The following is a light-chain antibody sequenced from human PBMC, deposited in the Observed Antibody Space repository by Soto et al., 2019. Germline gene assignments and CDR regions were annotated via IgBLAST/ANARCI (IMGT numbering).Light chain of an antibody. V-gene: IGLV2-14*01. CDR1: SSDVGGYNY. CDR3: TSNKSKPTGV. Sequence: QSALTQPASVSGSPGQSITISCTGTSSDVGGYNYVSWYQQHPGKAPKLIIYEVSNRPSGVSNRFSGSKSGNTASLTISGPKAEDEADYYCTSNKSKPTGVLGTGTKVTAL. CDR2: EVS. J-gene: IGLJ1*01.